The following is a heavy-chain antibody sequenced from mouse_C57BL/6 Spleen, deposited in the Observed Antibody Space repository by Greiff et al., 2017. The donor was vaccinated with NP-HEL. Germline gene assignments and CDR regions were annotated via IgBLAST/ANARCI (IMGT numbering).Heavy chain of an antibody. CDR3: ASGYYGSSYPFAY. D-gene: IGHD1-1*01. J-gene: IGHJ3*01. CDR1: GFSLTSYG. CDR2: IWGVGST. V-gene: IGHV2-6*01. Sequence: QVHVKQSGPGLVAPSQSLSITCTVSGFSLTSYGVDWVRQSPGKGLEWLGVIWGVGSTNYNSALKSRLSISKDNSKSQVFLKMNSLQTDDTAMYYCASGYYGSSYPFAYWGQGTLVTVSA.